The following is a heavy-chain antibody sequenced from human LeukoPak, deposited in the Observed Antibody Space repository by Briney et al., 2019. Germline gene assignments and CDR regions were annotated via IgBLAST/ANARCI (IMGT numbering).Heavy chain of an antibody. J-gene: IGHJ3*02. CDR2: VYYSGST. Sequence: PSETLSLTCTVSGASISSYYWSWIRQPPGKGLEWIGYVYYSGSTKYNPSLKSRVTISVDTSKNQFSLKLSSVTAADTAVYYCARALRGDAFDIWGQGTMVTVSS. D-gene: IGHD4-17*01. CDR1: GASISSYY. V-gene: IGHV4-59*01. CDR3: ARALRGDAFDI.